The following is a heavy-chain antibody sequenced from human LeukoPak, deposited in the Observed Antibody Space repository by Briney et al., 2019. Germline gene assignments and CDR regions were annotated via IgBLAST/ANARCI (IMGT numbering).Heavy chain of an antibody. CDR2: FDPEDGET. V-gene: IGHV1-24*01. CDR3: ARDPPFSVATMCDVCDY. D-gene: IGHD5-12*01. J-gene: IGHJ4*02. CDR1: GYTLTELS. Sequence: ASVKVSCKVSGYTLTELSMHWVRQAPGKGLEWMGGFDPEDGETIYAQRFQDRVTITRDRSMSTAYMELSSLRSEDTAMYYCARDPPFSVATMCDVCDYWGQGTLVTVSS.